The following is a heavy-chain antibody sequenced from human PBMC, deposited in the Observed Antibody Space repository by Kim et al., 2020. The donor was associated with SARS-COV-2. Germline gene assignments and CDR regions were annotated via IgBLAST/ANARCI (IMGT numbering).Heavy chain of an antibody. Sequence: GSLRLSCAASGFTVSSNYMSWVRQAPGKGLEWVSVIYSVGSTYYADSVKGRFTISRDNSKNTVYLQMTSLRVEDTAVYYCARVSSYGSGYYYYGMDVWG. J-gene: IGHJ6*02. V-gene: IGHV3-53*01. CDR3: ARVSSYGSGYYYYGMDV. D-gene: IGHD3-10*01. CDR2: IYSVGST. CDR1: GFTVSSNY.